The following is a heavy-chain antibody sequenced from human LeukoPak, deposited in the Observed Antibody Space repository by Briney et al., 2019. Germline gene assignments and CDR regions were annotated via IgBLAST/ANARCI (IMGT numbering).Heavy chain of an antibody. CDR3: ARVRADIVVVPAANHYYYMDV. CDR1: GSTFSSYS. CDR2: ISSSSSYI. Sequence: GGSLRLPCAASGSTFSSYSMNWVRQAPGKGLEWVSSISSSSSYIYYADSVKGRFTISRDNAKNSLYLQMNSLRAEDTAVYYCARVRADIVVVPAANHYYYMDVWGKGTTVTVSS. V-gene: IGHV3-21*01. D-gene: IGHD2-2*01. J-gene: IGHJ6*03.